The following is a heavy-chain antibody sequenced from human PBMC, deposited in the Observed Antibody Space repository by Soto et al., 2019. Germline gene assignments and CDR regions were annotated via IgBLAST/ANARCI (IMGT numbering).Heavy chain of an antibody. Sequence: PGGSLRLSCAASGFTFSSYSMKWVRQAPGKGLEWVSSISSSSSYIYYADSVKGRFTISRDNAKNSLYLQMNSLRAEDTAVYYCARIYGSGSYGAYGMDVWGQGTTVTVSS. CDR3: ARIYGSGSYGAYGMDV. CDR2: ISSSSSYI. D-gene: IGHD3-10*01. J-gene: IGHJ6*02. CDR1: GFTFSSYS. V-gene: IGHV3-21*01.